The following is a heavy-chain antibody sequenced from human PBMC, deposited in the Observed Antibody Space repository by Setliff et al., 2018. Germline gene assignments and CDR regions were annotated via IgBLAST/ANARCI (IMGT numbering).Heavy chain of an antibody. D-gene: IGHD5-12*01. Sequence: ASVKVSCKASGYNFAGYYMYWVRQAPGQGLEWMGWINPNSGGTNYAQKFQGRVSMTRDTSISTAFLELNGLRSDDTAVYYCTKDLKKWLQFGWYFDLWGRGTLVTVSS. CDR1: GYNFAGYY. J-gene: IGHJ2*01. CDR2: INPNSGGT. CDR3: TKDLKKWLQFGWYFDL. V-gene: IGHV1-2*02.